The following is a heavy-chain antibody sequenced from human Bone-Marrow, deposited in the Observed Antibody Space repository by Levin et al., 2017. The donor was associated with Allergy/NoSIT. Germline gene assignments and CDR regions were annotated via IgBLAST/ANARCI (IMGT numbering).Heavy chain of an antibody. D-gene: IGHD1-1*01. Sequence: PGGSLRLSCTASGFSFHDYVMYWVRQPSGKGLEWVAGISWNGNSVGYADSVRGRFTISRDNTKNSLYLQMNSLRPEDSALYYCARDVQLYYFVYGMDVWGQGTTVTVSS. CDR2: ISWNGNSV. J-gene: IGHJ6*02. V-gene: IGHV3-9*01. CDR3: ARDVQLYYFVYGMDV. CDR1: GFSFHDYV.